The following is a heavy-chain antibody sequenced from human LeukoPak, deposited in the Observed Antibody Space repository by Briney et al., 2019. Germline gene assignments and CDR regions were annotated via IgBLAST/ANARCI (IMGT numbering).Heavy chain of an antibody. CDR3: SRGKGLLWFGELGGRYYYYGMDV. Sequence: GASVKVSCKASGYTFTSYDINGVRPATGQGREWMGWMNPNSGKPGYAQKFQGRVSMTRNPSISTGYMELSSLRSEDTAVYYCSRGKGLLWFGELGGRYYYYGMDVWGQGTTVTVSS. V-gene: IGHV1-8*01. D-gene: IGHD3-10*01. CDR2: MNPNSGKP. CDR1: GYTFTSYD. J-gene: IGHJ6*02.